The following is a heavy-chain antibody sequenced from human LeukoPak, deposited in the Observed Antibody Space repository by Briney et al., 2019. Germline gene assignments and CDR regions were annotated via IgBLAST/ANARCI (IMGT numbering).Heavy chain of an antibody. CDR1: GYTFTGYY. CDR2: INPNSGGT. Sequence: ASVKVSCKASGYTFTGYYMHWVRQAPGQGLEWMGWINPNSGGTNYAQKFQGRVTMTRDTSISTAYMELSRLRSDDTAVYYCARVTPGIAAAGTPLDYWGQGTLVTVSS. CDR3: ARVTPGIAAAGTPLDY. J-gene: IGHJ4*02. D-gene: IGHD6-13*01. V-gene: IGHV1-2*02.